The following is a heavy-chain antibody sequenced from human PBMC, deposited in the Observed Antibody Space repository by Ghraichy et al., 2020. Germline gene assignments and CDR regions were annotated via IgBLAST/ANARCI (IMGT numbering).Heavy chain of an antibody. D-gene: IGHD5-18*01. Sequence: GGSLRLSCAASGFTFSSYGMHWVRQAPGKGLEWVAVISYDGSNKYYADSVKGRFTISRDNSKNTLYLQMNSLRAEDTAVYYCAKDGETYRGYIYVREGSFVDYWGQGTLVTVSS. J-gene: IGHJ4*02. V-gene: IGHV3-30*18. CDR1: GFTFSSYG. CDR3: AKDGETYRGYIYVREGSFVDY. CDR2: ISYDGSNK.